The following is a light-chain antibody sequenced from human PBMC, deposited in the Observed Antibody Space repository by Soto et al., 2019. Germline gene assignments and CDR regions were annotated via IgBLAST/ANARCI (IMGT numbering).Light chain of an antibody. V-gene: IGKV3-20*01. CDR1: QSVNSGY. J-gene: IGKJ1*01. CDR2: GTS. Sequence: EIVLTQSPGTLSLSPGERATLSCRASQSVNSGYLAWYQQKPGQAPRLLIYGTSTRAAGIPDRFSGSGSGTDFTLTISRVEPEDFAVYSCQQYLASPPWTFGQGTKVE. CDR3: QQYLASPPWT.